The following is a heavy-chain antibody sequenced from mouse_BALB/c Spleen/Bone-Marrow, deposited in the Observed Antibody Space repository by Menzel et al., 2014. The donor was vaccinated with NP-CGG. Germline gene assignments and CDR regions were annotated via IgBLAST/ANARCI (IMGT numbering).Heavy chain of an antibody. V-gene: IGHV1-69*02. CDR2: IYPSDSYT. CDR3: TRGDYYGSSSFAY. D-gene: IGHD1-1*01. Sequence: VQLQQSGAELVRPGASVKLSCKASGYTFTSYWINWVKPRPGQGLEWIGNIYPSDSYTNYNQKFKDKATLTVDKSSSTAYMQLSSPTSEDSAVYYCTRGDYYGSSSFAYWGQGTLVTVSA. CDR1: GYTFTSYW. J-gene: IGHJ3*01.